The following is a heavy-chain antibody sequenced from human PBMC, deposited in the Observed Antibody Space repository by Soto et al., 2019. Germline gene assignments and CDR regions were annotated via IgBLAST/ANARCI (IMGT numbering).Heavy chain of an antibody. V-gene: IGHV3-21*01. CDR1: GFTFSSYS. CDR2: ISSSSSYI. CDR3: AREGGVVRAFYYYGMDI. D-gene: IGHD1-26*01. Sequence: GGSLRLSCAASGFTFSSYSMNWVRQAPGKGLEWVSSISSSSSYIYDADAVKGRFSISRDNDEKSLYLQMNRLRAEAADVYDYAREGGVVRAFYYYGMDIWGQGTTVTVSS. J-gene: IGHJ6*02.